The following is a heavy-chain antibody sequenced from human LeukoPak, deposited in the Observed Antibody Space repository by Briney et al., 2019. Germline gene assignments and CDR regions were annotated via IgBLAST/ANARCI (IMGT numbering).Heavy chain of an antibody. CDR3: ARGVYIAAAQYGY. V-gene: IGHV4-34*01. CDR2: INHSGST. CDR1: GGSFSGYY. D-gene: IGHD6-13*01. Sequence: SETLSLTCAVYGGSFSGYYWSWLRQPPGKGLEWMGEINHSGSTNYNPSLKSRVTISVGTSKNQFSLKLSSVTAADTAVYYCARGVYIAAAQYGYWGQGTLVTVSS. J-gene: IGHJ4*02.